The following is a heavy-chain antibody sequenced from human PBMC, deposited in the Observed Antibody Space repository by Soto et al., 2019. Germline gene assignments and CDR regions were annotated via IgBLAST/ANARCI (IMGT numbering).Heavy chain of an antibody. D-gene: IGHD6-13*01. V-gene: IGHV3-49*03. Sequence: GGSLRLSCTASGFTFGDYAMSWFRQAPGKGLEWVGFIRSKAYGGTTEYAASVKGRFTISRDDSKSIAYLQMNSLKTEDTAVYFCTRVKGIAAHIDYWGQGTLVTVSS. J-gene: IGHJ4*02. CDR1: GFTFGDYA. CDR2: IRSKAYGGTT. CDR3: TRVKGIAAHIDY.